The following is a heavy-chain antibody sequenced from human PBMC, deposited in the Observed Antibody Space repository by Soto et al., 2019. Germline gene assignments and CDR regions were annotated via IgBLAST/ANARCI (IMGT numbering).Heavy chain of an antibody. V-gene: IGHV1-46*01. D-gene: IGHD3-22*01. Sequence: ASVKVSCKASGYTFTSYYMHWVRQAPGQGLEWMGIINPSGGSTSYAQKFQGRVTMTRDTSTSTVYMGLSSLRSEDTAVYYCASLKRGSSGYYWRTLDYWGQGTLVTVSS. CDR3: ASLKRGSSGYYWRTLDY. J-gene: IGHJ4*02. CDR2: INPSGGST. CDR1: GYTFTSYY.